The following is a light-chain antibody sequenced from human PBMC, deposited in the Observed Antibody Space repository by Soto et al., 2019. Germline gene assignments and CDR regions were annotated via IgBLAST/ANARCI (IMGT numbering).Light chain of an antibody. CDR2: DAS. J-gene: IGKJ4*01. V-gene: IGKV3-11*01. CDR1: QSVSSY. CDR3: QQSSNWPPVT. Sequence: EIVLTQSPATLSLSPGERATLSCRASQSVSSYLAWSQQKPGQAPRLLIYDASNRATAIPARFTGSVSGTDYTLTISSLEPEDLAVYYCQQSSNWPPVTFGGGTKVPIK.